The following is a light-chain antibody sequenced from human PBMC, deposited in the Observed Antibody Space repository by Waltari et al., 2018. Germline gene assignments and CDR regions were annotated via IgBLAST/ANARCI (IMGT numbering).Light chain of an antibody. CDR3: FSYAGSNSFA. V-gene: IGLV2-23*02. J-gene: IGLJ2*01. CDR2: DVS. CDR1: SNDIGSYNF. Sequence: QPALTQPASVSGSPGQSLNVSCIGTSNDIGSYNFVSWFQQHPGRAPKLMIYDVSERPLGVSNRFSGSKSGNTASLTISGLQAEDEADYYCFSYAGSNSFAFGGGTRVTVL.